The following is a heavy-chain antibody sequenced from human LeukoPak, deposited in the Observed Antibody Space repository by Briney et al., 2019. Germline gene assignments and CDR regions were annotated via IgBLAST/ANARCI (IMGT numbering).Heavy chain of an antibody. Sequence: SETLSLTCTVSGGSVTNYYWNWIRQPAGKGLEWIGRMYSGGSTIYNPSLMSRVTMSVDASKNQFSLKFSSVTAADTAVYYCASQAANKPIDVWGQGTTVTVSS. V-gene: IGHV4-4*07. CDR1: GGSVTNYY. CDR2: MYSGGST. D-gene: IGHD6-25*01. CDR3: ASQAANKPIDV. J-gene: IGHJ6*02.